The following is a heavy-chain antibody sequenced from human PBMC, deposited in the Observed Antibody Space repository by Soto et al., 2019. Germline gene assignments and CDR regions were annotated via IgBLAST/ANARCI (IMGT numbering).Heavy chain of an antibody. Sequence: SETLSLTCTVSGGSISSYYWSWIRQPPGKGLEWIGYIYYSGSTNYNPSLKSRATISVDTSKNQFSLKLSSVTAADTAVYYCASGYSGYDYGNGMDVWGQGTTVTVSS. CDR3: ASGYSGYDYGNGMDV. J-gene: IGHJ6*02. D-gene: IGHD5-12*01. CDR2: IYYSGST. V-gene: IGHV4-59*01. CDR1: GGSISSYY.